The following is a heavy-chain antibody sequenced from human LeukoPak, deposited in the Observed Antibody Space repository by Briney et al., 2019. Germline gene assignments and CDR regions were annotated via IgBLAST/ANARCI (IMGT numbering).Heavy chain of an antibody. Sequence: ASVKVSFKASGYTFINYGITWVRQAPGQGLEWMGWNSAYNSAYNGNTHYAQKLQGRVTMTTDTSTNTGYMELRSLRSDDTAVYYCAREYGSGSYTGIDYWGQGTLVTVSS. J-gene: IGHJ4*02. CDR3: AREYGSGSYTGIDY. CDR1: GYTFINYG. D-gene: IGHD3-10*01. CDR2: NSAYNSAYNGNT. V-gene: IGHV1-18*01.